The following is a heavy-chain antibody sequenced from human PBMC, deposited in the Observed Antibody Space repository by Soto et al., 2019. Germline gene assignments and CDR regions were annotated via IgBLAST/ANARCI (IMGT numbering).Heavy chain of an antibody. CDR2: ISRDGRTK. CDR1: GLTVSNYG. J-gene: IGHJ4*02. V-gene: IGHV3-30*03. CDR3: TGEVASGY. Sequence: QVQLVESGGGVVQPGRSLRLSCVVSGLTVSNYGMHWVRQAPGKGLEGVAVISRDGRTKFYADSVKDRFTISRDNSRNTLFLEMNSLRCDDMAVYYCTGEVASGYWGQGTLVTVSS. D-gene: IGHD2-8*02.